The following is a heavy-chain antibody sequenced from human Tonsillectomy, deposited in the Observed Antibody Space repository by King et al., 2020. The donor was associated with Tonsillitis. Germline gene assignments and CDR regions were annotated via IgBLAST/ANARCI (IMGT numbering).Heavy chain of an antibody. CDR1: XXXFGDXA. Sequence: EVQLVESGGXLVQXGRXLXLSCXASXXXFGDXAMXWFRQAPGKXLEXVGXIRSKAYGGTTEYAASVKGRFTISRDDSKSIAYLQMNSLKIEDTAVYYCTXDXXXGSXXYGTDXWGXGXLVTVS. J-gene: IGHJ4*01. CDR2: IRSKAYGGTT. CDR3: TXDXXXGSXXYGTDX. D-gene: IGHD3-10*01. V-gene: IGHV3-49*03.